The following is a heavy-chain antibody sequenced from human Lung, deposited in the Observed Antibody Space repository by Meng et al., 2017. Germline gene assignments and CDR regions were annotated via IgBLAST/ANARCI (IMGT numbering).Heavy chain of an antibody. Sequence: SETLSLTCAVYVGSFSDYYWTWIRQSPGKGLEWIGHINHSGSTNYNPSLKSRLTMSVDTSKNQFSLKLSSVTAADTAVYYCERGRSSGYYSPLDYWGQGTLVTVSS. D-gene: IGHD3-22*01. CDR2: INHSGST. CDR1: VGSFSDYY. CDR3: ERGRSSGYYSPLDY. J-gene: IGHJ4*02. V-gene: IGHV4-34*01.